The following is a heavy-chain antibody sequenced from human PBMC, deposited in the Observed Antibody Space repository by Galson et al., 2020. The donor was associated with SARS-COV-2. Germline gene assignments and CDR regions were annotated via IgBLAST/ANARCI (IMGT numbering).Heavy chain of an antibody. CDR1: GDSITSNY. D-gene: IGHD3-22*01. CDR2: IHHRGRV. V-gene: IGHV4-59*08. CDR3: ARHINYDTEGYQASFGM. Sequence: SQTLSLTCTVSGDSITSNYWCWIRQPPGKGLEWIGYIHHRGRVNYNPSPETRVTMSLDTSKSQFSLKLTSVPAAATAVYYCARHINYDTEGYQASFGMWGQGTKVTAS. J-gene: IGHJ3*02.